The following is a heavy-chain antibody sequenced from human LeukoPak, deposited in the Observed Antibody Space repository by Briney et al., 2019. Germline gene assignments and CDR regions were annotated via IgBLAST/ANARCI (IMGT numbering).Heavy chain of an antibody. Sequence: GGSLRLSCAASGFTFDDYAMHWVRQAPGKGLEWVSGISWNSGSIGYADSVKGRFTISRDNSKNTLYLQMNSLRAEDTAVYYCATYSGYDYDYWGQGTLVTVSS. J-gene: IGHJ4*02. D-gene: IGHD5-12*01. CDR1: GFTFDDYA. V-gene: IGHV3-9*01. CDR3: ATYSGYDYDY. CDR2: ISWNSGSI.